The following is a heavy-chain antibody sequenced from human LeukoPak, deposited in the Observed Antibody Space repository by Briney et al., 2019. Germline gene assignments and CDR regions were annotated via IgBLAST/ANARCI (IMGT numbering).Heavy chain of an antibody. D-gene: IGHD2-2*01. Sequence: GRSLRLSCAASGFTFSSYAMHWVRQAPGKGLEWVAVISYDGSNKYYADSVKGRFTISRDNAKNSLYLQMNSLRAEDTAVYYCARDGIVVVPAASSYFDYWGQGTLVTVSS. V-gene: IGHV3-30-3*01. CDR2: ISYDGSNK. CDR3: ARDGIVVVPAASSYFDY. J-gene: IGHJ4*02. CDR1: GFTFSSYA.